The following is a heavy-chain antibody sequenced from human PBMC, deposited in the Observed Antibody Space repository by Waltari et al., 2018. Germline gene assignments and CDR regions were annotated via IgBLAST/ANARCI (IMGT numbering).Heavy chain of an antibody. D-gene: IGHD6-19*01. J-gene: IGHJ6*03. CDR3: EKVAGTVYYYYYMDV. CDR2: ISGSGGST. V-gene: IGHV3-23*04. Sequence: EVQLVESGGGLVQPGGSLSLSCPASGFTFSSFAMSWVRPAPGKGLGWVSAISGSGGSTYYADSVKGRFTISRDNSKNTLYLQMNSLRAEDTAVYYCEKVAGTVYYYYYMDVWGKGTMVTVSS. CDR1: GFTFSSFA.